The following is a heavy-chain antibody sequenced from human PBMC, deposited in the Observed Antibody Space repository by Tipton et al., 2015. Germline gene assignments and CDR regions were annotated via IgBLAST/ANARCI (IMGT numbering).Heavy chain of an antibody. V-gene: IGHV4-59*11. Sequence: LRLSCTNSDGYISSHYWSWIRQSPGKGLEWIGYIYYTGSTNYNPSLQSRVTMSIDTSKKQFSLNLTSVTAADAALYYCARDRGFSYGGPYFYGMDVWGQGTSVTVSS. CDR3: ARDRGFSYGGPYFYGMDV. J-gene: IGHJ6*02. CDR2: IYYTGST. D-gene: IGHD5-18*01. CDR1: DGYISSHY.